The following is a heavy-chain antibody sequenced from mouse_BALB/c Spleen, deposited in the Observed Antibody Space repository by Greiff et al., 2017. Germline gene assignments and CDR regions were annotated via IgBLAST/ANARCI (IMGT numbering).Heavy chain of an antibody. Sequence: EVQLQQSGTVLARPGASVKMSCKASGYTFTTYWMHWVKQRPGQGLEWIGAIYPGNSDTSYNQKFKGKAKLTAVTSTSTAYMELSSLTNEDSAVYYCTKGDYGYDAYYFDYWGQGTTLTVSS. CDR2: IYPGNSDT. D-gene: IGHD2-2*01. CDR3: TKGDYGYDAYYFDY. J-gene: IGHJ2*01. V-gene: IGHV1-5*01. CDR1: GYTFTTYW.